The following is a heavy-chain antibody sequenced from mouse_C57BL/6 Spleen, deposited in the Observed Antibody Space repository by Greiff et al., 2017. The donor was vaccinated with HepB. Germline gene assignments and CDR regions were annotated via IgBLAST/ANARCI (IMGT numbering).Heavy chain of an antibody. CDR3: ARGGEIYYAMDY. J-gene: IGHJ4*01. CDR1: GFTFSSYA. V-gene: IGHV5-4*01. Sequence: EVQLVESGGGLVKPGGSLKLSCAASGFTFSSYAMSWVRQTPEKRLEWVATISDGGSYTYYPDNVKGRFTISRDNAKNNLYLQMSHLKSEDTAMYYCARGGEIYYAMDYWGQGTSVTVSS. CDR2: ISDGGSYT.